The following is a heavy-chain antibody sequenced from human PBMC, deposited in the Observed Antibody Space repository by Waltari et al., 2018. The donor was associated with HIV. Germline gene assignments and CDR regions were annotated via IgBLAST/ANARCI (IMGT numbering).Heavy chain of an antibody. CDR1: GFTFSVHW. D-gene: IGHD5-12*01. J-gene: IGHJ4*02. CDR3: VRDGMVATFDH. V-gene: IGHV3-74*01. Sequence: EVQLVESGGDLVQPGGSLRLSCAASGFTFSVHWMHWVRQVPGKGLVWGARIDSAGSRISYADSVKGRFSISRDNAENTLYLQMNSLRVEDTAVYYCVRDGMVATFDHWGQGTLVTVSS. CDR2: IDSAGSRI.